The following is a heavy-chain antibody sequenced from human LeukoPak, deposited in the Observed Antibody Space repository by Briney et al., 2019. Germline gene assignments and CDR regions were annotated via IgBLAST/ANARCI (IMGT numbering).Heavy chain of an antibody. CDR1: GFTFSSYW. Sequence: GGSLRLSCAASGFTFSSYWMSWVRQAPGKGLEWVAVISYDGSNKYYADSVKGRFTISRDNSKNTLYLQMNSLRAEDTAVYYCARTRGKDRGANNWFDPWGQGTLVTVSS. V-gene: IGHV3-30-3*01. J-gene: IGHJ5*02. CDR3: ARTRGKDRGANNWFDP. D-gene: IGHD1-26*01. CDR2: ISYDGSNK.